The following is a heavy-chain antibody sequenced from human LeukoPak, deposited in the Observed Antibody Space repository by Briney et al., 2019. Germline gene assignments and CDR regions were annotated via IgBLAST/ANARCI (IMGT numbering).Heavy chain of an antibody. J-gene: IGHJ4*02. CDR3: AKDRGGWPKFFEH. V-gene: IGHV3-7*01. CDR1: GFTFSTYR. CDR2: IKQDGSEK. Sequence: GGSLRLSCAASGFTFSTYRMSWVRQAPGKGLEWVANIKQDGSEKHYVDSVKGRFTISRDNAKNSLYLQMNSLRAEDTAVYYCAKDRGGWPKFFEHWGQGILVTVSS. D-gene: IGHD6-19*01.